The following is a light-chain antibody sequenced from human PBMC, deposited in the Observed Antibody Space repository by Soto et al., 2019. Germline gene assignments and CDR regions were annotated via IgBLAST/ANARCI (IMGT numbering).Light chain of an antibody. Sequence: QPVLTQSSSASASLGSSVKLTCTLSSGHSTNIIAWHQQQPGKAPRYLMKLEGSGSYNKGSGVPDRFSGSSSGADRYLTISNLQSEDEADYYCEAWASNTRVFGGGTKLTVL. J-gene: IGLJ2*01. CDR3: EAWASNTRV. CDR2: LEGSGSY. V-gene: IGLV4-60*03. CDR1: SGHSTNI.